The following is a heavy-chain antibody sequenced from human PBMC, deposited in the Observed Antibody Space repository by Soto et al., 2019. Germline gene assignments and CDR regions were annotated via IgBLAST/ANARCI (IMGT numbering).Heavy chain of an antibody. Sequence: SVKVSCKASGGTFSSYAISWVRQAPGQGLEWMGGIIPIFGTANYAQKFQGRDTITADESTSTAYMELSSLRSEDTAVYYCARVQYGSGSYYLPAGPIWGQGTLVTVSS. V-gene: IGHV1-69*13. CDR1: GGTFSSYA. D-gene: IGHD3-10*01. J-gene: IGHJ4*02. CDR3: ARVQYGSGSYYLPAGPI. CDR2: IIPIFGTA.